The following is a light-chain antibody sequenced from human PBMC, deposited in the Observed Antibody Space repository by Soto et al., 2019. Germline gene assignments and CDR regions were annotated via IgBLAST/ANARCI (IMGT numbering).Light chain of an antibody. CDR3: SSYTRSSTRV. V-gene: IGLV2-14*01. CDR2: EVS. CDR1: SSDVGGYNY. J-gene: IGLJ3*02. Sequence: QSALTQPASASGSPGQSVTISCTGTSSDVGGYNYVSWYQQHPGKAPKLMIYEVSNRPSGVSNRFSGSKSGNTASLTISGLQAEDEADYYCSSYTRSSTRVFGGGTKLTVL.